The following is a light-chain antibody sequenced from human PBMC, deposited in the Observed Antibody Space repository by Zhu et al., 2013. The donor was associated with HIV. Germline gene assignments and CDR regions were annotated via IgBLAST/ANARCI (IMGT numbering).Light chain of an antibody. CDR3: QQTKSYPFS. J-gene: IGKJ3*01. CDR1: QSINSW. V-gene: IGKV1-5*01. CDR2: DAS. Sequence: DIQMTQSPSTLSASVGDRVTITCRASQSINSWLAWYQQKPGKAPKLLIYDASNLESGVPSRFSGSGSGTEFALTIYGLQAEDSATYYCQQTKSYPFSFGPGTKV.